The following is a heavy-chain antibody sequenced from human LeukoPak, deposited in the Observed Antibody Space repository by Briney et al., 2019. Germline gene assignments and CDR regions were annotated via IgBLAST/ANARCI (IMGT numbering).Heavy chain of an antibody. D-gene: IGHD1-14*01. CDR3: ARVPLLYGAFTGIDY. Sequence: PSETLSLTCAISGASITNTSLSNTGYFWGWIRQPPGKGLQWIGSIYHTGSTYYSPSLKSRVTISVDTSKNQFSLKLNFVTAADTAVYYCARVPLLYGAFTGIDYWGQGTLVTVSS. J-gene: IGHJ4*02. CDR2: IYHTGST. CDR1: GASITNTSLSNTGYF. V-gene: IGHV4-39*02.